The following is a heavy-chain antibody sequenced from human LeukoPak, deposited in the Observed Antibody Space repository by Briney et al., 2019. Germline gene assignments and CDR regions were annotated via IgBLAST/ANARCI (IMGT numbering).Heavy chain of an antibody. Sequence: GESLKISCKGSGYTFTSYWLAWVGQMPGKGLEWVAFIYPGDSDTRYSPSFQGRVTISADKSTTTAYLQWNSLKASDTAMYYCARLLKQHLELAFDYWGQGTLVTVSS. D-gene: IGHD6-13*01. J-gene: IGHJ4*02. CDR2: IYPGDSDT. CDR3: ARLLKQHLELAFDY. CDR1: GYTFTSYW. V-gene: IGHV5-51*01.